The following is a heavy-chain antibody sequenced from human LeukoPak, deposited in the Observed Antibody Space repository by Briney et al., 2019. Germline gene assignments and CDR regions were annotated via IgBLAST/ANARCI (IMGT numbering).Heavy chain of an antibody. V-gene: IGHV4-59*01. CDR3: AREGSSGWYRDAFDI. Sequence: SETLSLTCTVSGGSISSYYWSWIRQPPGKGLEWIGYIYYSGSTNYNPSLKSRVTISVDTSKNQFSLKLSSVTAADTAVYYCAREGSSGWYRDAFDIWGQGTMVTVSS. CDR2: IYYSGST. CDR1: GGSISSYY. J-gene: IGHJ3*02. D-gene: IGHD6-19*01.